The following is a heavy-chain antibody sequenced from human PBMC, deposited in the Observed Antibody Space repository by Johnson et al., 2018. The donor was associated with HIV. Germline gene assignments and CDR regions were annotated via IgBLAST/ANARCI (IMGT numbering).Heavy chain of an antibody. CDR2: IWYDGSNK. Sequence: VQLVESGGGVVQPGRSLRLSCAASGFTFSSYGMHWVRQAPGKGLEWVAVIWYDGSNKYYADSVKGRFTISRDNSKNTLYLQMNSLRAEDTAVYYCARACRDGYTCDVFDIWGQGTLVTVSS. CDR1: GFTFSSYG. J-gene: IGHJ3*02. V-gene: IGHV3-33*01. D-gene: IGHD5-24*01. CDR3: ARACRDGYTCDVFDI.